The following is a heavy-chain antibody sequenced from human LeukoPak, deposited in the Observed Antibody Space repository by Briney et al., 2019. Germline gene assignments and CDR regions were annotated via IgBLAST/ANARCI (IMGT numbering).Heavy chain of an antibody. Sequence: GGSLRLSCTASGFTFSSYAMAWVRQAPGKGLEWVSGISGSGGRTYFADSVKGRFTISRDNSENILYLQMNSLRIEDTAIYFCAKDMGEGGTYYLDCWGPGTLVTVSS. J-gene: IGHJ4*02. V-gene: IGHV3-23*01. CDR1: GFTFSSYA. CDR2: ISGSGGRT. D-gene: IGHD3-16*01. CDR3: AKDMGEGGTYYLDC.